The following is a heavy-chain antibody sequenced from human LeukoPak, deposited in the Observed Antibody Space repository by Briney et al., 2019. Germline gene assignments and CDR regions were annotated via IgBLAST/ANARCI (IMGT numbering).Heavy chain of an antibody. CDR1: GFTFSSYW. V-gene: IGHV3-20*04. D-gene: IGHD3-22*01. CDR2: INWNGGST. CDR3: ARVVIDAFDI. J-gene: IGHJ3*02. Sequence: GGSLRLSCAASGFTFSSYWMHWVRQAPGKGLVWVSGINWNGGSTGYGDSVKGRFTISRDNAKNSLYLQMNSLRAEDTALYYCARVVIDAFDIWGQGTKVTVSS.